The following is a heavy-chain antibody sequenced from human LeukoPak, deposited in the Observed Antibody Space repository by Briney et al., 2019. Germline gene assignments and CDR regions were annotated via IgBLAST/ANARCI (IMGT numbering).Heavy chain of an antibody. CDR3: ARLSGDPQFFGVVTFFDY. CDR2: ISAYNGNT. D-gene: IGHD3-3*01. V-gene: IGHV1-18*01. Sequence: ASVKVSCKAFGYTFTSYGISWVRQAPGQGLELMGWISAYNGNTDYAQKLQGRVTMTTDTSTSTAYMELRSLRSDDTALYYCARLSGDPQFFGVVTFFDYWGQGTLVTVSS. CDR1: GYTFTSYG. J-gene: IGHJ4*02.